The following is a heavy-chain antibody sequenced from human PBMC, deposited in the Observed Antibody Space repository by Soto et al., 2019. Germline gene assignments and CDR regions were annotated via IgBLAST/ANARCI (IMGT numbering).Heavy chain of an antibody. CDR3: ALYDFRSTYFPGMDV. CDR1: GFTFSSYA. Sequence: GGSLRLSCAASGFTFSSYAMSWVRQAPGKGLEWVSAISGSGGSTYYADSVKGRFTISRDNSKNTLYLQMNSLRAEDTAVYYCALYDFRSTYFPGMDVWGQGTTVPVSS. D-gene: IGHD3-3*01. V-gene: IGHV3-23*01. CDR2: ISGSGGST. J-gene: IGHJ6*02.